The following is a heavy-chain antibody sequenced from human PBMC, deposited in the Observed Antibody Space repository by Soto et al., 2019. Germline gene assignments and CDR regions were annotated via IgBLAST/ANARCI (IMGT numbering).Heavy chain of an antibody. D-gene: IGHD6-6*01. V-gene: IGHV3-15*01. CDR1: GFTFTNAW. CDR2: ITSKTDGGAT. J-gene: IGHJ4*02. Sequence: EVQLVESGGGLVQPGGSLRLSCAASGFTFTNAWMNWVRQAPGKGLEWIGRITSKTDGGATDYTAHVKGRFIISRDDSNNTLFLQMSSQQIEDTDVYYCGTDRLVWGQATVVTVFS. CDR3: GTDRLV.